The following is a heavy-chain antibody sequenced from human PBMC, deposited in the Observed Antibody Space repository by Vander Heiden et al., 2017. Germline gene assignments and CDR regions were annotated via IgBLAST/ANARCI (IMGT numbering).Heavy chain of an antibody. CDR1: GGTFNSHG. J-gene: IGHJ4*02. CDR2: VIPMFGTP. V-gene: IGHV1-69*06. D-gene: IGHD1-26*01. Sequence: QVQLVQSGPAVKKPGSSVNVSCKASGGTFNSHGINWVRQAPGQGLEWMGGVIPMFGTPNYAQKFQGRVTIIADRSTSTVYMELSGLRSADTAVYYCARVAGATVDSWGQGTLVTVSS. CDR3: ARVAGATVDS.